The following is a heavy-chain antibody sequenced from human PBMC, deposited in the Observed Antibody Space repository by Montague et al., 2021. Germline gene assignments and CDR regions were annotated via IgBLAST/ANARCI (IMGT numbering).Heavy chain of an antibody. CDR1: DASLTGYI. D-gene: IGHD6-19*01. CDR3: ARVGVRPVAGPLARRRGLHYYMGV. V-gene: IGHV4-34*12. Sequence: SETLSLTCAVYDASLTGYIWTWIRQPPGKGLEWIGDFIPGGKTNYNPSLGSRASISVDTSNNHFSLTLSSATAADTALYFCARVGVRPVAGPLARRRGLHYYMGVWGTGTTVTVSS. CDR2: FIPGGKT. J-gene: IGHJ6*03.